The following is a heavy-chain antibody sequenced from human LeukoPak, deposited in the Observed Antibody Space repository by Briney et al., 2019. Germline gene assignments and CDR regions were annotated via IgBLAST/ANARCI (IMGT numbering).Heavy chain of an antibody. CDR1: SDSIYGSSHY. CDR2: IYYDGSA. V-gene: IGHV4-39*01. D-gene: IGHD1-7*01. CDR3: ARLELSYVDF. J-gene: IGHJ4*02. Sequence: SETLSLTCSVSSDSIYGSSHYWAWIRQPPGKGLEWVASIYYDGSAYYSPSLKGRVTISIDTSKNQFSLRLKSATAADTAVYYCARLELSYVDFWGQGTLVTVSS.